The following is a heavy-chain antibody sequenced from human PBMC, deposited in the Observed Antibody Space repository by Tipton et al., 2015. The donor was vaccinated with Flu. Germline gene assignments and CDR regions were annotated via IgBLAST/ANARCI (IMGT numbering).Heavy chain of an antibody. J-gene: IGHJ5*02. CDR2: MNPNSGNT. CDR3: ARLGYDFWSGYSNWFDP. D-gene: IGHD3-3*01. CDR1: GYTFTSYD. V-gene: IGHV1-8*01. Sequence: QLVQSGAEVKKPGASVKVSCKASGYTFTSYDINWVRQATGQGLEWMGWMNPNSGNTGYAQKLQGRVTMARNTSISTAYMELSSLRSEDTAVYYCARLGYDFWSGYSNWFDPWGQGTLVTVSS.